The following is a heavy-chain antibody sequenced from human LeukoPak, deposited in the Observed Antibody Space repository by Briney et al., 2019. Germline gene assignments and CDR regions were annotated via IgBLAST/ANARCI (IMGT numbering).Heavy chain of an antibody. D-gene: IGHD3-22*01. CDR1: GGSFSGYY. J-gene: IGHJ4*02. CDR2: INHSGST. Sequence: PSETLSLTCAVYGGSFSGYYWSWIRRPPGKGLEWIGEINHSGSTNYNPSLKSRVTISVDTSKNQFSLKLSSVTAADTAVYYCARAGITMIPAAFDYWGQGTLVTVSS. V-gene: IGHV4-34*01. CDR3: ARAGITMIPAAFDY.